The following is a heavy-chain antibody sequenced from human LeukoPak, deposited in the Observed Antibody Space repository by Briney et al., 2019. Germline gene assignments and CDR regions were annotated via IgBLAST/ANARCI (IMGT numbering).Heavy chain of an antibody. CDR2: ISSSGSGGNT. CDR3: AKGMDV. CDR1: GVTLSNYA. Sequence: PGGSLRLSCVASGVTLSNYAMSWARQAPGKGLEWVSGISSSGSGGNTYYADSVKGRFTISRDSSRNTLFLHMNTLRAEDTAVYYCAKGMDVWGQGTTVTVSS. V-gene: IGHV3-23*01. J-gene: IGHJ6*02.